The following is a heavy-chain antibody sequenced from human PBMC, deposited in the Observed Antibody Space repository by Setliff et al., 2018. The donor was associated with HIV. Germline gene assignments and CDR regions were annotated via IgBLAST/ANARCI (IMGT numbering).Heavy chain of an antibody. Sequence: GASVKVSCKASGYNFTDYYMHWVQQAPGKGIEWMGRVDPEDGETIYAEKFQGRVSITADTSTDTAYMDLSSLRFEDTAVYYCATRPPDYYGSGNSYPWGQGTLVTVSS. CDR3: ATRPPDYYGSGNSYP. J-gene: IGHJ5*02. CDR2: VDPEDGET. D-gene: IGHD3-10*01. V-gene: IGHV1-69-2*01. CDR1: GYNFTDYY.